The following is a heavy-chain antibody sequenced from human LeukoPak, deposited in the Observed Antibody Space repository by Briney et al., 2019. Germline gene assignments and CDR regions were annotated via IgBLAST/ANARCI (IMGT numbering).Heavy chain of an antibody. J-gene: IGHJ6*02. CDR3: TRVFSGSYFLDYYYGMDV. D-gene: IGHD1-26*01. CDR1: GLTFSRYA. Sequence: GGSLRLSCAVSGLTFSRYAMSWVRQAPGKGLEWVGFIRSKAYGGTTEYAASVKGRFTISRDDSKSIAYLQMNSLKTEDTAVYYCTRVFSGSYFLDYYYGMDVWGQGTTVTVSS. V-gene: IGHV3-49*04. CDR2: IRSKAYGGTT.